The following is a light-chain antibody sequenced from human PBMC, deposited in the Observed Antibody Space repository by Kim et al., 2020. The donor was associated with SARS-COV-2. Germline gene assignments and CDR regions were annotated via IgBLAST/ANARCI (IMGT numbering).Light chain of an antibody. CDR3: QVWDSSSDHPV. V-gene: IGLV3-21*04. Sequence: SYELTQPPSVSVAPGETARITCGGNNIGSKSVHWYQQKPGQAPVLVIYYDSDRPSGIPERFSGSTSGNTATLTISRVEAGDEADYYCQVWDSSSDHPVFGGGTQLPS. CDR1: NIGSKS. CDR2: YDS. J-gene: IGLJ3*02.